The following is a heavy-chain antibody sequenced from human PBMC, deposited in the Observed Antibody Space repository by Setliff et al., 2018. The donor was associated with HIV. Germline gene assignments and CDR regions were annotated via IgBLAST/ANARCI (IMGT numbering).Heavy chain of an antibody. J-gene: IGHJ3*02. D-gene: IGHD5-12*01. CDR1: GFTFSNYY. CDR2: LTNNIDDR. CDR3: ARVREVATIDSFDI. V-gene: IGHV3-11*03. Sequence: GGSLRLSCVASGFTFSNYYMSWIRQAPGKGLEWVSSLTNNIDDRSYARSVRGRFTVSRDNAKNTFYLHMNSLSTDDTAVYFCARVREVATIDSFDIWGQGTLVTVSS.